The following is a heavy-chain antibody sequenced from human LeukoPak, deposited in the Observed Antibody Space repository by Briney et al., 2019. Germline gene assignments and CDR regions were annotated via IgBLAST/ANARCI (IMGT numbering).Heavy chain of an antibody. CDR3: VRGGGSEVCDY. D-gene: IGHD2-15*01. J-gene: IGHJ4*02. CDR1: GDSMSSSNW. Sequence: SETLSLTCAISGDSMSSSNWWRWVRQSPGKGLEWIGGIYQSGSTAYRPSLESRLTISADKSRNQFSLILTSVTTADTAVYYCVRGGGSEVCDYWGQGILVIVSS. CDR2: IYQSGST. V-gene: IGHV4-4*02.